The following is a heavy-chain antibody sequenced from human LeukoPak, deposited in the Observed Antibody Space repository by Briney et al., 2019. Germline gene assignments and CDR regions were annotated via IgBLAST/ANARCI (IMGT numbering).Heavy chain of an antibody. V-gene: IGHV4-39*01. Sequence: SETLSLTCTVSGGSISSSSYSWGWIRQPPGKGLEWIGSIYYSGSTYYNPSLKSRVTISVDTSKNQFSLKLSSVTAADTAVYYCARQNKWLIDYWGQGTLVTVSS. J-gene: IGHJ4*02. CDR3: ARQNKWLIDY. CDR1: GGSISSSSYS. CDR2: IYYSGST. D-gene: IGHD6-19*01.